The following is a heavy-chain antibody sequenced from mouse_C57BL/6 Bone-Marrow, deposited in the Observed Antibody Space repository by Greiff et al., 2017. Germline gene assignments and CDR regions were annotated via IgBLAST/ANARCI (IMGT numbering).Heavy chain of an antibody. CDR3: AREGGGSSLFAY. Sequence: EVQLQQSGAELVRPGASVKLSCTASGFNIKDDYMHWVKQRPEQGLEWIGWIDPENGDTEYASKFQGKATITADTSSNTAYLQLSSLTSEDTAVYYCAREGGGSSLFAYWGQGTLVTVSA. CDR2: IDPENGDT. J-gene: IGHJ3*01. CDR1: GFNIKDDY. V-gene: IGHV14-4*01. D-gene: IGHD1-1*01.